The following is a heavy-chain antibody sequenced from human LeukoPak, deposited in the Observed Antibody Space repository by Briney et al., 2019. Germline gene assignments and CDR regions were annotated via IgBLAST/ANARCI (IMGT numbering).Heavy chain of an antibody. D-gene: IGHD2-2*01. V-gene: IGHV1-8*03. Sequence: ASVKVSCKASGYTFTSDDINWVRQATGQGLEWMGWMNPNSGDTGYAQKFQGRVTITRNTSISTAYMGLSSLRSEDTAVYYCARDQYCSSTSCYLGHWFDPWGQGTLVTVSS. CDR2: MNPNSGDT. CDR1: GYTFTSDD. J-gene: IGHJ5*02. CDR3: ARDQYCSSTSCYLGHWFDP.